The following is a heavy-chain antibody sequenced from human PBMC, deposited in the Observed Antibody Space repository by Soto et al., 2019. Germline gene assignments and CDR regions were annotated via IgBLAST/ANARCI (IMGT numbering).Heavy chain of an antibody. CDR2: ISSSSSTI. CDR3: AKNPGYYYDSTGYHFDY. Sequence: GGSLRLSCAASGFTFSTYSMNWVRQAPGKGPEWVSYISSSSSTIFYTDSVKGRFTVSRDNAKNSLYLQMNSLRAEDTAVYYCAKNPGYYYDSTGYHFDYWGQGA. D-gene: IGHD3-22*01. CDR1: GFTFSTYS. V-gene: IGHV3-48*01. J-gene: IGHJ4*02.